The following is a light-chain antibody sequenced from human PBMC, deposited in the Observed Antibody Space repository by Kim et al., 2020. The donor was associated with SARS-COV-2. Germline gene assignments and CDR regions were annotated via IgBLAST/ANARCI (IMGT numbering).Light chain of an antibody. J-gene: IGKJ4*01. V-gene: IGKV1-39*01. CDR2: AAS. Sequence: DIQMTQSPSSLSASVGDRVTITCRASQSISSYLNWYQQKPGKAPKLLIYAASSLQSGVPSRFSGSGSGTEFTLTISSLQTDDFATYDCQQYNRSPGLTFGGGTKVDIK. CDR3: QQYNRSPGLT. CDR1: QSISSY.